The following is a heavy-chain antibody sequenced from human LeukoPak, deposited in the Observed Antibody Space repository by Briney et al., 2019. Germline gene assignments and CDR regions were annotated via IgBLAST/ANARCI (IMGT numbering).Heavy chain of an antibody. D-gene: IGHD3-22*01. J-gene: IGHJ4*02. CDR1: GYTFTSYY. CDR3: ARGAYYYDSSGYYYEPYYFDY. Sequence: ASVKVSCKASGYTFTSYYMHWVRQAPGQGLEWMGIINPSGGGTSYAQKFQGRVTMTRDTSTSTVYMELSSLRSEDTAVYYCARGAYYYDSSGYYYEPYYFDYWGQGTLVTVSS. V-gene: IGHV1-46*01. CDR2: INPSGGGT.